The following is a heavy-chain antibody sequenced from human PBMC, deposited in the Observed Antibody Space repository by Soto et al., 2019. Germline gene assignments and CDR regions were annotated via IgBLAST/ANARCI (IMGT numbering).Heavy chain of an antibody. Sequence: SETLSLTCAVSSGSISSSNWWSWVRQPPGKGLEWIGEIYHSGSTNYNPSLKSRVTISVDKSKNQFSLKLSSVTAADTAVYYCARPIPLPAARKGLYYYYGMDVWGQGTTVTVSS. V-gene: IGHV4-4*02. J-gene: IGHJ6*02. CDR1: SGSISSSNW. CDR2: IYHSGST. CDR3: ARPIPLPAARKGLYYYYGMDV. D-gene: IGHD2-2*01.